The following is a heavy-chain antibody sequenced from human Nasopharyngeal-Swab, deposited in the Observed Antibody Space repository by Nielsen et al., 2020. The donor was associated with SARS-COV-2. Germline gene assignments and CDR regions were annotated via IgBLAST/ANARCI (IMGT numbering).Heavy chain of an antibody. Sequence: RQAPGKGLEWIGYIYYSGSTNCNPSLKSRVTISVDTSKSQFSLKLSSVTAADTAVYYCARDLNPNSSGWLPYYYYGMDVWGQGTTVTVSS. CDR2: IYYSGST. CDR3: ARDLNPNSSGWLPYYYYGMDV. D-gene: IGHD6-19*01. V-gene: IGHV4-59*01. J-gene: IGHJ6*02.